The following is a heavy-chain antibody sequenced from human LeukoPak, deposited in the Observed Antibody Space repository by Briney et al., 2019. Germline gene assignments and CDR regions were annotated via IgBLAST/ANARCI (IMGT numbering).Heavy chain of an antibody. CDR2: IIPILGIA. CDR3: ALQFFANRLDY. D-gene: IGHD5-24*01. J-gene: IGHJ4*02. CDR1: GGTFSSYA. V-gene: IGHV1-69*04. Sequence: ASVKVSCKASGGTFSSYAISWVRQAPGQGLKWMGRIIPILGIANYAQKFQGRVTITADKSTSTAYMELSSLRSEDTAVYYCALQFFANRLDYWGQGTLVTVSS.